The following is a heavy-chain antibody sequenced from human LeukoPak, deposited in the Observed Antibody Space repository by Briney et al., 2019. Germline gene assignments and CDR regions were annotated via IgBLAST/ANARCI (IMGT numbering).Heavy chain of an antibody. CDR3: AKYYYDGSGYTIDY. D-gene: IGHD3-22*01. Sequence: GGSLRLSCAASGFTFSSYGMHWVRQAPGKGLEWVAFIRSDGNNKDYADSVKGRFTISRDNSKNTLYLQMNSLRAEDTAVYYCAKYYYDGSGYTIDYWGQGTLVTVSS. CDR1: GFTFSSYG. V-gene: IGHV3-30*02. CDR2: IRSDGNNK. J-gene: IGHJ4*02.